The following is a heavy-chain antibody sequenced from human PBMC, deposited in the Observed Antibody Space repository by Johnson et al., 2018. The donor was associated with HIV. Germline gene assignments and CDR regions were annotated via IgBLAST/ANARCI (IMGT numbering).Heavy chain of an antibody. CDR2: IKQDGSEK. V-gene: IGHV3-7*01. J-gene: IGHJ3*02. D-gene: IGHD3-22*01. CDR3: AREYYYDSSGTPVFDI. CDR1: GFTFSNYW. Sequence: VQLVESGGGLVQPGGSLRLSCASSGFTFSNYWMSWVRQAPGKGLAWVANIKQDGSEKYYVDSVKGRFTISRDNAKNSLYLQMNSLRAEDTAVYYCAREYYYDSSGTPVFDIWGQGTMVTVSS.